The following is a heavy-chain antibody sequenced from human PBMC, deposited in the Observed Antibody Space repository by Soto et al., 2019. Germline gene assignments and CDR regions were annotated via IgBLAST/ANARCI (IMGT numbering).Heavy chain of an antibody. CDR2: FYSGGRT. J-gene: IGHJ3*02. V-gene: IGHV3-53*01. Sequence: PGGSLRLSCAASGFNVSSSYMTWVRQAPGKGLEWVSVFYSGGRTYYADSVKGRFTISRDNSKNTLYLQMNSLRAEDTAVYYCARDKTSYYDVSGIFDIWGQGTMVTVSS. CDR3: ARDKTSYYDVSGIFDI. D-gene: IGHD3-22*01. CDR1: GFNVSSSY.